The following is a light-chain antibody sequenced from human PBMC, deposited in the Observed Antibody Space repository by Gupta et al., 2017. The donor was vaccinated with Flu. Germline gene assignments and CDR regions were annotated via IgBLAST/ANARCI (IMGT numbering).Light chain of an antibody. V-gene: IGKV3-20*01. Sequence: EIVLTQSPGTLSLSPGERATPSCRASQSVSSSYLAWYQQKPGQAPRLLIYGASSRATGIPDSFSGSGSGTDFTLTISRLEPEDFAVYYCQQYGSSPRTFGQGTKVEIK. J-gene: IGKJ1*01. CDR3: QQYGSSPRT. CDR2: GAS. CDR1: QSVSSSY.